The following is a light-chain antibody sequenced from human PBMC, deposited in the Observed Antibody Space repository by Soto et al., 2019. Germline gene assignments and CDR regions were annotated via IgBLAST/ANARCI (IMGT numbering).Light chain of an antibody. Sequence: DIQMTQSPSTLSGSVGDRVTITCRASQTISSWLAWYQQKPGKAPKLLIYKASTLKSGVPSRFSGSGSGTEFTLTLSILQPDDFATYFCQHYNSYSEAFGQGTKVERK. V-gene: IGKV1-5*03. CDR3: QHYNSYSEA. CDR2: KAS. J-gene: IGKJ1*01. CDR1: QTISSW.